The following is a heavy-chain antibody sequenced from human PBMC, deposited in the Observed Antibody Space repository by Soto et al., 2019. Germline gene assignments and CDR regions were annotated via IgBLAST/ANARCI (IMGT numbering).Heavy chain of an antibody. CDR3: ARGRLLPAVNFDD. V-gene: IGHV4-30-2*01. CDR2: IYQSGGA. CDR1: GDSISSGGYS. J-gene: IGHJ4*02. Sequence: PSETLSLTCAVSGDSISSGGYSWNWIRQPPGKGLEWIGYIYQSGGASYNPSLKSRVTMSVDGSKNHFSLQLNSVTAADTAVYYCARGRLLPAVNFDDWGQGTLVTVSS. D-gene: IGHD2-2*01.